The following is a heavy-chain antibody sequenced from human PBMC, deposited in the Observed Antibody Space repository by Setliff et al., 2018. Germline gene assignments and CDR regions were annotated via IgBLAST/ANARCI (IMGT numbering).Heavy chain of an antibody. V-gene: IGHV1-2*06. D-gene: IGHD2-2*01. CDR1: GYAFTGYY. J-gene: IGHJ3*02. CDR2: INPNNGAT. Sequence: ASVKVSCKASGYAFTGYYIHWVRQAPGQGLEWMGRINPNNGATDCARKLESRVTMTTDTSTSTAYLELRSLTSDDTAVYYCARVLFHCSSTSCYLDAFDIWGQGTMVTVSS. CDR3: ARVLFHCSSTSCYLDAFDI.